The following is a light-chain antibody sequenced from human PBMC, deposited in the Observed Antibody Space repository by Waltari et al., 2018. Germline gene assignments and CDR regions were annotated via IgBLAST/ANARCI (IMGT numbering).Light chain of an antibody. CDR2: ENN. V-gene: IGLV1-51*02. CDR3: GTWDSSRKWV. Sequence: QSVLTQPPSVSAAPGQKVTISCSGASSHLGNKYVSWYQQHPGTAPKLLIYENNKRPSGIPDRFSGSKSGTSATLGITGLQTGDEADYYCGTWDSSRKWVFGGGTKLTVL. CDR1: SSHLGNKY. J-gene: IGLJ3*02.